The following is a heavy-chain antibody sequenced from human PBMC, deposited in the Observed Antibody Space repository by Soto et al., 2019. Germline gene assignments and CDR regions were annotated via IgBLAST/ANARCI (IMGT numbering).Heavy chain of an antibody. V-gene: IGHV1-69*13. D-gene: IGHD6-6*01. CDR3: ARNGTYSGSLSQYCGMDV. CDR2: SGPMFGAA. Sequence: WASEQVSCTASGGTFANFIMKWVLQTPGHGLGGVGGSGPMFGAATYAERFKGRVTISATESTSTAYMELTSLRSEDTAVYYCARNGTYSGSLSQYCGMDVWGQGTTVTVSS. CDR1: GGTFANFI. J-gene: IGHJ6*02.